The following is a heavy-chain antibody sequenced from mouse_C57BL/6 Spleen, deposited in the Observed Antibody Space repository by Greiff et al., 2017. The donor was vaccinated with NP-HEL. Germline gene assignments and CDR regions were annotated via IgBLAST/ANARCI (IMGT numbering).Heavy chain of an antibody. CDR2: IHPNSGST. Sequence: QVQLQQPGAELVKPGASVKLSCKASGYTFTSYWMHWVKQRPGQGLEWIGMIHPNSGSTNYNEKFKSKATLTVDKSSSTAYMQLSSLTSEDSAVYYCAITTVVATRYCDVWGTGTTVTVSS. J-gene: IGHJ1*03. V-gene: IGHV1-64*01. CDR3: AITTVVATRYCDV. D-gene: IGHD1-1*01. CDR1: GYTFTSYW.